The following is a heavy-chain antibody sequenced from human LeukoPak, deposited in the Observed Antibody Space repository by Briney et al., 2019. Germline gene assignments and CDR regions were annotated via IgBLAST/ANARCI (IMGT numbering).Heavy chain of an antibody. CDR3: ARNHYYYDSSGYGFDY. D-gene: IGHD3-22*01. J-gene: IGHJ4*02. V-gene: IGHV1-69*06. CDR1: GGTFSSYA. CDR2: IIPIFGTA. Sequence: ASVKVSCKASGGTFSSYAISWVRQAPGQGLEWMGGIIPIFGTANYAQKFQGRVTITADKSTSTAYMELSSLRSEDTAVYYCARNHYYYDSSGYGFDYWGQGTLVTVSS.